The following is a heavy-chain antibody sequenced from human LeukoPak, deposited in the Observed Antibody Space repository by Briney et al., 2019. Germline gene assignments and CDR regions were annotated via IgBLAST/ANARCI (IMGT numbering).Heavy chain of an antibody. D-gene: IGHD3-22*01. CDR1: GGSISSYY. Sequence: SETLSLTCTVSGGSISSYYWSWIRQPPGKGLEWIGYIYYSGSTNYNPSLKSRVTISVDTSKNQFSLKLSSVTAADTAVYYCARSPRAYYYDSSGYYPPDYWGQGTLVTVSS. CDR3: ARSPRAYYYDSSGYYPPDY. V-gene: IGHV4-59*01. J-gene: IGHJ4*02. CDR2: IYYSGST.